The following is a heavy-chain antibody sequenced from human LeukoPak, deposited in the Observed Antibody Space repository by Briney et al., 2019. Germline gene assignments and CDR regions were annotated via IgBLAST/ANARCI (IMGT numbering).Heavy chain of an antibody. V-gene: IGHV1-46*01. CDR1: GYTFTSYY. CDR3: AGGAGILWFGEIRSYYMDV. Sequence: ASVKVSCKASGYTFTSYYMHWVRQAPGQGLEWMGIINPSGGSTSYAQKFQGRVTMTRDMSTSTVYMELSSLRSEDTAVYYCAGGAGILWFGEIRSYYMDVWGKGTTVTISS. CDR2: INPSGGST. J-gene: IGHJ6*03. D-gene: IGHD3-10*01.